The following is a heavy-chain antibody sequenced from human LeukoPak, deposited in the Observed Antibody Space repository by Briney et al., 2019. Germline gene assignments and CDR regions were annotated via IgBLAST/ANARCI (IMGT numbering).Heavy chain of an antibody. Sequence: PSETLSLTCTVSGGSISPYFWSWMRQTPGMGLEWIGYISYTGSTNYNPALKSRVTISVDTSKNQFSLQLTSVTAADTAVYYCARDDYRGVANFDPWGQGTLVTVSS. V-gene: IGHV4-59*01. CDR3: ARDDYRGVANFDP. CDR2: ISYTGST. J-gene: IGHJ5*02. D-gene: IGHD3-10*01. CDR1: GGSISPYF.